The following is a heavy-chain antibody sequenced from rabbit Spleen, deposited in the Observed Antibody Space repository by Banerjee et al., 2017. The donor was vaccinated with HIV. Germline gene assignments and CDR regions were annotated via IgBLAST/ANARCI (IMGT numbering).Heavy chain of an antibody. CDR3: ARDTASSFSSYGMDL. CDR2: IYSGRSAYT. D-gene: IGHD8-1*01. CDR1: GFSFGSNDY. V-gene: IGHV1S40*01. Sequence: QSLEESGGDLVKPGASLTLTCTASGFSFGSNDYMCWVRQAPGKGLEWIGCIYSGRSAYTYYATWATGRFTISKTSSTTVILQVTSLTAADTATYFCARDTASSFSSYGMDLWGQGTLVTVS. J-gene: IGHJ6*01.